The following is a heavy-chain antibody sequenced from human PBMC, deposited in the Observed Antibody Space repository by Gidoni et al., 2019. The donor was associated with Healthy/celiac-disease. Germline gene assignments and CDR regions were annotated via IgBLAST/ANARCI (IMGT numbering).Heavy chain of an antibody. J-gene: IGHJ4*02. CDR1: GYTFTSYA. D-gene: IGHD3-22*01. CDR3: ARDTRDSSGYYYYYFDY. V-gene: IGHV1-3*01. CDR2: INAGNGNT. Sequence: QVQLVQSGAEVKKPGASVQVSCKASGYTFTSYAMHWVRQAPGQRLEWMRWINAGNGNTKYSQKFQGRVTITRDTSASTAYMERSSLRYEDTAVYYCARDTRDSSGYYYYYFDYWGQGTLVTVSS.